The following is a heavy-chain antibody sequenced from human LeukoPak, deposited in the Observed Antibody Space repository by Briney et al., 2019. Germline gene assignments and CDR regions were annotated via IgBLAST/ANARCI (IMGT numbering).Heavy chain of an antibody. J-gene: IGHJ5*02. CDR2: IIPIFGTA. CDR1: GYTFSSCA. D-gene: IGHD2-2*01. Sequence: SVKVSCKASGYTFSSCAISWVRQAPGQGLEWMGGIIPIFGTAIYAQRFQGRVTITTDESTSTAYMELSSLRSEDTAVYYCARGGSTSYRRGRWFDPWGQGTLVTVSS. V-gene: IGHV1-69*05. CDR3: ARGGSTSYRRGRWFDP.